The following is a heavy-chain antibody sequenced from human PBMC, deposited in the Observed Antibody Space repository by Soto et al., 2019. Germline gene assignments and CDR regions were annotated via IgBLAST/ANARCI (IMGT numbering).Heavy chain of an antibody. Sequence: TGGSLRLSCIASGFTFRSHGMHWVRQAPGRGLEWVAVIWYDGSNRYYADTVKGRFTISRDNSKNTVSLQMNSLRAEDTAVYYCVRWGDDRSLDWGPGTRVTVSS. D-gene: IGHD3-10*01. CDR3: VRWGDDRSLD. CDR1: GFTFRSHG. CDR2: IWYDGSNR. V-gene: IGHV3-33*01. J-gene: IGHJ4*02.